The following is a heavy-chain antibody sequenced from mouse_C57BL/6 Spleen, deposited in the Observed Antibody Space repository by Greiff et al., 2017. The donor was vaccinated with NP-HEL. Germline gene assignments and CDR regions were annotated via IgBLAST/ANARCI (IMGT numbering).Heavy chain of an antibody. CDR1: GYTFTDYE. D-gene: IGHD1-1*01. V-gene: IGHV1-15*01. CDR2: IDPETGGT. J-gene: IGHJ3*01. Sequence: VQLQQSGAELVRPGASVTLSCKASGYTFTDYEMHWVKQTPVHGLEWIGAIDPETGGTAYNQKFKGKAILTADKSSSTAYMELRSLTSEDSAVYYCTRERDDYGSSSAWFAYWGQGTLVTVSA. CDR3: TRERDDYGSSSAWFAY.